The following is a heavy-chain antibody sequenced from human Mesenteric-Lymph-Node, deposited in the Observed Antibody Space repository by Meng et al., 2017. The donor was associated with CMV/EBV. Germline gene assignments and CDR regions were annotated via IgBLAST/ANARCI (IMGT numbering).Heavy chain of an antibody. CDR3: ATDFWSGRLMDV. J-gene: IGHJ6*02. CDR1: GFNFMSYE. V-gene: IGHV3-48*03. CDR2: ISSSGSTI. Sequence: GGSLRLSCAASGFNFMSYEMNWVRQAPGKGLEWVAYISSSGSTIYYADSVKGRFTISRDNAKKTLYLQMNSLRAEDTAVYYCATDFWSGRLMDVWGQGTTVTVSS. D-gene: IGHD3-3*01.